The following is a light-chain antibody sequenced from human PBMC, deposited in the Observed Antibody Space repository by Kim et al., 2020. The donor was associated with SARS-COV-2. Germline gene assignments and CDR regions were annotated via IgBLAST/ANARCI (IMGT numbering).Light chain of an antibody. V-gene: IGLV3-1*01. Sequence: SYGLTQPPSVSVSPGQTASITCSGDKLGDKYACWYQPKPGQSPVLVIYQDSKRPSGIPERFSGSNSGNTATLTISGTQAMDEADYYCQAWDSSTVVFGGGTQLTVL. CDR2: QDS. J-gene: IGLJ2*01. CDR1: KLGDKY. CDR3: QAWDSSTVV.